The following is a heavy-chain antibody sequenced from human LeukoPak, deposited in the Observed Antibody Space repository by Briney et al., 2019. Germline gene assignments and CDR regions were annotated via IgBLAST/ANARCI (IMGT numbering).Heavy chain of an antibody. CDR1: GDSISSNSGV. D-gene: IGHD5-18*01. J-gene: IGHJ4*02. CDR3: ARQYSGFDY. V-gene: IGHV6-1*01. CDR2: TYYRSKWYN. Sequence: SQTLSLTCVISGDSISSNSGVWTGIRQSPSEAINWLGRTYYRSKWYNDYAVSVKSRITINPDTSKNQFSLQLNSVTPEDTAVYYCARQYSGFDYWGQGTLVTVSS.